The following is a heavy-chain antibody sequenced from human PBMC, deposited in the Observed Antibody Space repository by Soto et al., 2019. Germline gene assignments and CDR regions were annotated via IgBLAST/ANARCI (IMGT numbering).Heavy chain of an antibody. D-gene: IGHD3-10*01. J-gene: IGHJ4*02. CDR1: GFTFSSYS. Sequence: EVQLVESGGGLVKPGGSLRLSCAASGFTFSSYSMNWVRHAPGKGLEWVSSISSSSSYIYYADSVKGRFTISRDNAKNSLYLQTNSLRAEDTAVYYCARVINYYYRSGSSDYWGQGTLVTVSS. CDR2: ISSSSSYI. V-gene: IGHV3-21*01. CDR3: ARVINYYYRSGSSDY.